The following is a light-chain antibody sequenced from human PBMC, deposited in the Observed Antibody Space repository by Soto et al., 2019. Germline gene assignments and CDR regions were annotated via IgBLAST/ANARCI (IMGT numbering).Light chain of an antibody. CDR3: QQLDSYPST. J-gene: IGKJ1*01. CDR1: QGIRTY. CDR2: GAS. V-gene: IGKV1-9*01. Sequence: DIQLTLSPSFLSASVGDRVTITCRASQGIRTYLAWYQQKPGQAPNLLIYGASTLQSGVPSRFGGSGSVSAFTLTITNLQPEDFATYYCQQLDSYPSTFGQGTKVEIK.